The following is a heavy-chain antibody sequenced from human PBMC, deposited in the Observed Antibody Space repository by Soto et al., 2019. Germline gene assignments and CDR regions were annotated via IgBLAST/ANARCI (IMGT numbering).Heavy chain of an antibody. D-gene: IGHD3-10*01. CDR3: ARGSYGAGSPWFDP. CDR2: IYHSGST. V-gene: IGHV4-30-2*01. CDR1: GGSINSGGYS. J-gene: IGHJ5*02. Sequence: QLQLQESGSGLVKPSQTLSLTCAVSGGSINSGGYSWSWIRQPPGKGLEWIGYIYHSGSTYYNPSLKSRGTISGDRSKNQFSRKLSSVTAADTAGYYCARGSYGAGSPWFDPWGQGTLVTVSS.